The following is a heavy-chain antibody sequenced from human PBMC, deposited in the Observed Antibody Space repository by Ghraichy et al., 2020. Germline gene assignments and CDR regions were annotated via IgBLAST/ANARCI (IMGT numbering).Heavy chain of an antibody. D-gene: IGHD6-19*01. CDR1: GDSIDGSS. CDR2: VFYNGGT. CDR3: ARLLSSGSPPYFFYGMDV. V-gene: IGHV4-59*08. J-gene: IGHJ6*02. Sequence: SQTLSLTCTVSGDSIDGSSWSWIRQSPGKGPECIGYVFYNGGTKYNPSLKTRVTMSLNTPKNQFSLRLSSVTATDTAMYYCARLLSSGSPPYFFYGMDVWGQGTTVTVS.